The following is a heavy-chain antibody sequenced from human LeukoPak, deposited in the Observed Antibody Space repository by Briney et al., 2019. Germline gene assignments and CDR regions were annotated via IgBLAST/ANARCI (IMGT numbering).Heavy chain of an antibody. CDR3: AKDLGSSSWYPLYYYGMDV. Sequence: PGGSLRLSCAASGFTFSSYAMSWVRQAQGKGLEWVSAISGSGGSTYYADSVKGRFTISRDNSKNTLYLQMNSLRAEDTAVYYCAKDLGSSSWYPLYYYGMDVWGQGTTVTVSS. CDR2: ISGSGGST. D-gene: IGHD6-13*01. J-gene: IGHJ6*02. V-gene: IGHV3-23*01. CDR1: GFTFSSYA.